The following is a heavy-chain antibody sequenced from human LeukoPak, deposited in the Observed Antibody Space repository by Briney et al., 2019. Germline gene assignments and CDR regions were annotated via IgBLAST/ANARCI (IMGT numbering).Heavy chain of an antibody. CDR3: ARASRGYYSEYSDF. D-gene: IGHD3-22*01. CDR1: GGSVSSGSYY. J-gene: IGHJ4*02. CDR2: IYYSGST. V-gene: IGHV4-61*01. Sequence: SETLSLTCTVSGGSVSSGSYYWSWIRQPPGKGLEWIGYIYYSGSTNYNPSLKSRVAISVDTSKNQFSLKLSSVTAADTAVYYCARASRGYYSEYSDFWGQGTLVTVSS.